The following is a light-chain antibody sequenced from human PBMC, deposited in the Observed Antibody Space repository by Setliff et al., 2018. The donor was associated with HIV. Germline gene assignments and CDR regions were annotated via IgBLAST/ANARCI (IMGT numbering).Light chain of an antibody. CDR3: SSYAGSNNV. Sequence: QSALTQPPSASGSPGQSVTISCTGTSSDVGGYNYVSWYQQHPGKAPKLTIYEVSKRPSGVPDRFSGSKSGNTASLTVSGLQAEDEADYYCSSYAGSNNVFGTGTRSPS. CDR1: SSDVGGYNY. CDR2: EVS. J-gene: IGLJ1*01. V-gene: IGLV2-8*01.